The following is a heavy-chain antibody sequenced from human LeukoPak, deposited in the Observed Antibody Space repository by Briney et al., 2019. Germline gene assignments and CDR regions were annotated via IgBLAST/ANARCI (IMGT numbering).Heavy chain of an antibody. V-gene: IGHV4-34*01. Sequence: SETLSLTCAVYGGSFSGYYWSWIRQPPGKGLEWIGEINHSGSTSYNPSLRSRVTISADPSKNQFSLKLSSVTAADTAVYYCARPHDCSSTSCYGAFHIWGQGTMVTVSS. CDR2: INHSGST. CDR1: GGSFSGYY. D-gene: IGHD2-2*01. J-gene: IGHJ3*02. CDR3: ARPHDCSSTSCYGAFHI.